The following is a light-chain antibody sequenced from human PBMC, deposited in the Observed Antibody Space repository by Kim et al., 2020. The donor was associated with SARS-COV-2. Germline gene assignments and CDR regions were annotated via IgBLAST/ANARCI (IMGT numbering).Light chain of an antibody. Sequence: DIQMTQSPSSLSASVGDRVTITCQASQDIADYLNWYQQKAGKAPKLLIYDASTLQTGVPSRFTGSKSGTTFTFTISSLQPEDIETYYCQQYDKPYSFGQGTKLEI. V-gene: IGKV1-33*01. J-gene: IGKJ2*03. CDR3: QQYDKPYS. CDR1: QDIADY. CDR2: DAS.